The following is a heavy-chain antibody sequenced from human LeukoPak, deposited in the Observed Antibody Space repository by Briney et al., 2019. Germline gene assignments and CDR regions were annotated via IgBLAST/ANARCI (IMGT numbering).Heavy chain of an antibody. Sequence: GSLRLSCAASGFTFSSYWMSWIRQPPGKGLEWIGEINYSGSTNYNPSLKSRVTILVDTSKKQLSLKLTSVTAADTAVYYCARGFADDVWGSYRSSPSGYHMDVWGKGTTVTVSS. D-gene: IGHD3-16*02. CDR2: INYSGST. J-gene: IGHJ6*03. V-gene: IGHV4-34*01. CDR1: GFTFSSYW. CDR3: ARGFADDVWGSYRSSPSGYHMDV.